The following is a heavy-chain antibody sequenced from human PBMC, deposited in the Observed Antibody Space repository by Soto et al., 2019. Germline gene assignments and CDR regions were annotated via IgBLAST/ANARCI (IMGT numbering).Heavy chain of an antibody. Sequence: PGGSLRLSCAASGFTFSSYGMHWARQAPGKGLEWVAVIWYDGSNKYCADSVKGRFTISRDNSKNTLYLQMNSLRAEDTVVYYCARAIAVAGTIDYWGQGTLVTVSS. V-gene: IGHV3-33*01. CDR3: ARAIAVAGTIDY. CDR1: GFTFSSYG. D-gene: IGHD6-19*01. J-gene: IGHJ4*02. CDR2: IWYDGSNK.